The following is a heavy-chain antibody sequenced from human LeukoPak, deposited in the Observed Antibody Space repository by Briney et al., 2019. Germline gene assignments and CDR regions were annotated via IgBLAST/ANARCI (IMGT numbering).Heavy chain of an antibody. CDR3: ARAGYYGSGSQQPMDV. Sequence: GGSLRLSCAASGFTFSIYGMNWVRQAPGKGLEWVSYISSTSSTIYYADSVKGRFTISRDNAKNSLYLQMNSLRAEDTAVYYCARAGYYGSGSQQPMDVWGKGTTVTVSS. D-gene: IGHD3-10*01. V-gene: IGHV3-48*01. J-gene: IGHJ6*03. CDR2: ISSTSSTI. CDR1: GFTFSIYG.